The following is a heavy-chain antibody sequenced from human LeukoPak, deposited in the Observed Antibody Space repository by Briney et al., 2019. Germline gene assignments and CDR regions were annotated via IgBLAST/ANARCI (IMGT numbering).Heavy chain of an antibody. CDR1: GFTFSSYD. Sequence: GGSLRLSCAASGFTFSSYDMRWVRQATGKGLEWVSAIGTAGDTYYPGSVKGRFTISRENAKNSLYLQINSPRAGHTAVYYCARGLPAAPNSNPPACYYYGMDVWGQGTTVTVSS. CDR2: IGTAGDT. J-gene: IGHJ6*02. D-gene: IGHD2-2*01. V-gene: IGHV3-13*01. CDR3: ARGLPAAPNSNPPACYYYGMDV.